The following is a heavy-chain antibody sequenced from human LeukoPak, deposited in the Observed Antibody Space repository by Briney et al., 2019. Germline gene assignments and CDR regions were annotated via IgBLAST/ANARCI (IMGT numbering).Heavy chain of an antibody. CDR2: IYYSGST. D-gene: IGHD6-13*01. J-gene: IGHJ5*02. Sequence: SETLSLTCTVSGGSISSSSYYWDWIRQSPGKGLEWIGYIYYSGSTYYNPSLKSRVTISVDTSRNQFSLKLSSVTAADTAVYYCARDPPGYSSSWISNWFDPWGQGTLVTVSS. CDR1: GGSISSSSYY. V-gene: IGHV4-39*07. CDR3: ARDPPGYSSSWISNWFDP.